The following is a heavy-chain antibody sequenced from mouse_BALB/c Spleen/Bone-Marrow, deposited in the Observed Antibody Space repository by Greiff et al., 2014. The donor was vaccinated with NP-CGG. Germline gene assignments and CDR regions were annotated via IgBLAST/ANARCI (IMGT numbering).Heavy chain of an antibody. CDR2: INPSNGRT. Sequence: VQLQQSGAELVKPGASVRLSCKASGYSFTTYWIHWVKQRPGQGLEWIGEINPSNGRTNYNEKFKSKATLTVDKSSSTAYMQLSSLTSEDSAVYYCARYDGQAWFAYWGQGTLVTVSA. D-gene: IGHD3-3*01. CDR3: ARYDGQAWFAY. J-gene: IGHJ3*01. CDR1: GYSFTTYW. V-gene: IGHV1S81*02.